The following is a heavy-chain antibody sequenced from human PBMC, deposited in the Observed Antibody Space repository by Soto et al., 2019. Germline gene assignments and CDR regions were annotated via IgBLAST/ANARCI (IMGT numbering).Heavy chain of an antibody. CDR2: IKSKTDGGTT. V-gene: IGHV3-15*01. D-gene: IGHD6-13*01. Sequence: PGGSLRLSCASSVFTFNDAWMSCVRESPGKGLEWVGRIKSKTDGGTTDYAAPVKGRFTISRDDSKNTLYLQMNSLKTEDTAVYYCTKIIRAGYNSTLEYWGQGTLVSVSS. J-gene: IGHJ4*02. CDR1: VFTFNDAW. CDR3: TKIIRAGYNSTLEY.